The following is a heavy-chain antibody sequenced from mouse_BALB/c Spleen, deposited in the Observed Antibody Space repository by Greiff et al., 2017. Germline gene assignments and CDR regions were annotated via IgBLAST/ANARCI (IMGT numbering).Heavy chain of an antibody. CDR1: GYTFTSYW. CDR2: INPSTGYT. J-gene: IGHJ4*01. Sequence: QVQLQQSGAELAKPGASVKMSCKASGYTFTSYWMHWVKQRPGQGLEWIGYINPSTGYTEYNQKFKDKATLTADKSSSTAYMQLSSLTSEDSAVYYCASGGLRGYAMDYWGQGTSVTVSS. CDR3: ASGGLRGYAMDY. V-gene: IGHV1-7*01. D-gene: IGHD2-4*01.